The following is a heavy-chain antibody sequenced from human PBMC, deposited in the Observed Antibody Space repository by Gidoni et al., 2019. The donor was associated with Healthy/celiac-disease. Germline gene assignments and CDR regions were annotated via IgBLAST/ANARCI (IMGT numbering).Heavy chain of an antibody. Sequence: EVQLVESGGGLVKPGGSLRLSCAASGFTFSSYSMNWVRQAPGKGLEWVSSISSSSSYIYYADSVKGRFTISRDNAKNSLYLQMNSLRAEDTAVYYCAVSMANKGPWFDPWGQGTLVTVSS. J-gene: IGHJ5*02. CDR2: ISSSSSYI. D-gene: IGHD3-10*01. CDR3: AVSMANKGPWFDP. V-gene: IGHV3-21*01. CDR1: GFTFSSYS.